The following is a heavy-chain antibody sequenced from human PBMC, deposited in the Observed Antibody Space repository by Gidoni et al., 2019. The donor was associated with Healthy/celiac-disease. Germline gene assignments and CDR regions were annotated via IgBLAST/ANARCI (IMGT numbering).Heavy chain of an antibody. CDR2: ISGSGGST. J-gene: IGHJ4*02. V-gene: IGHV3-23*01. CDR3: AKPSGQLPSSYYDFWSGYYISQGFDY. Sequence: EVQLLEPGGGLVQPGGSLRLSCAASGFTFSSYAMSWVRQAPGKGLEWVSAISGSGGSTYYADSVKGRFTISRDNSKNTLYLQMNSLRAEDTAVYYCAKPSGQLPSSYYDFWSGYYISQGFDYWGQGTLVTVSS. CDR1: GFTFSSYA. D-gene: IGHD3-3*01.